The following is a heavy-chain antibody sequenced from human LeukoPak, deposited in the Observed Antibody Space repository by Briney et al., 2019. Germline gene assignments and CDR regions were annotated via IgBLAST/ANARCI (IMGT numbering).Heavy chain of an antibody. J-gene: IGHJ4*02. Sequence: GASVKVSCKAPGYTFTSYDINWVRQATGQGLEWMGWMNPNSGNTGYAQKFQGRVTMTRNTSISTAYMELSSLRSEDTAVYYCARGSRYGSGSYCGYWGQGTLVTVSS. D-gene: IGHD3-10*01. CDR2: MNPNSGNT. V-gene: IGHV1-8*01. CDR3: ARGSRYGSGSYCGY. CDR1: GYTFTSYD.